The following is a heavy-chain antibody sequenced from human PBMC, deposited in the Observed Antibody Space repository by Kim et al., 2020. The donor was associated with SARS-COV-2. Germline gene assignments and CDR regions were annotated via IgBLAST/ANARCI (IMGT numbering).Heavy chain of an antibody. Sequence: GYADSVKGRFTISRDNAKNSLYLQMSSLRAEDTALYYWGKDLSGWLAPDYWGQGTLVTVSS. D-gene: IGHD6-19*01. J-gene: IGHJ4*02. V-gene: IGHV3-9*01. CDR3: GKDLSGWLAPDY.